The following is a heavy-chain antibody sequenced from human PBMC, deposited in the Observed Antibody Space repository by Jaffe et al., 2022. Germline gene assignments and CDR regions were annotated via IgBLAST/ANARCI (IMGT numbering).Heavy chain of an antibody. D-gene: IGHD4-17*01. V-gene: IGHV4-59*01. CDR2: IYYSGST. CDR1: GGSISSYY. J-gene: IGHJ3*02. Sequence: QVQLQESGPGLVKPSETLSLTCTVSGGSISSYYWSWIRQPPGKGLEWIGYIYYSGSTNYNPSLKSRVTISVDTSKNQFSLKLSSVTAADTAVYYCASYGDYSYGSNAFDIWGQGTMVTVSS. CDR3: ASYGDYSYGSNAFDI.